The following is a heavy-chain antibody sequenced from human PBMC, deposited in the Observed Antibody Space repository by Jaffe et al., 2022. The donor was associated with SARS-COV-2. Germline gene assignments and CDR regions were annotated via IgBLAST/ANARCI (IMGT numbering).Heavy chain of an antibody. Sequence: QVQLQESGPGLVKPSGTLSLTCAVSGGSISSSNWWSWVRQPPGKGLEWIGEIYHSGSTNYNPSLKSRVTISVDKSKNQFSLKLSSVTAADTAVYYCARERRGWLQLHPDAFDIWGQGTMVTVSS. J-gene: IGHJ3*02. CDR2: IYHSGST. V-gene: IGHV4-4*02. CDR3: ARERRGWLQLHPDAFDI. CDR1: GGSISSSNW. D-gene: IGHD5-12*01.